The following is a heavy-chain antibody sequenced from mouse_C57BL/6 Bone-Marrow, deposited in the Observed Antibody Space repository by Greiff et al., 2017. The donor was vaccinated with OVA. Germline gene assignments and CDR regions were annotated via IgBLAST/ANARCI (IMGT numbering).Heavy chain of an antibody. V-gene: IGHV5-4*01. J-gene: IGHJ3*01. CDR2: ISDGGSYT. Sequence: DVQLVESGGGLVKPGGSLKLSCAASGFTFSSYAMSWVRQTPDKRLEWVATISDGGSYTYYPDNVKGRFTISRDNAKNNLYLQMSHLKSEDTAMYYCARDYGTLAWFAYWGQGTLVTVSA. CDR1: GFTFSSYA. CDR3: ARDYGTLAWFAY. D-gene: IGHD4-1*01.